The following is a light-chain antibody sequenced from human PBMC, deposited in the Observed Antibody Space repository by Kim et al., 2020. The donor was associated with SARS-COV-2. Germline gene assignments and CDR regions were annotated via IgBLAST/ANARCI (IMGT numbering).Light chain of an antibody. V-gene: IGKV3-20*01. CDR1: QRLSSSY. CDR3: QQYGSSPRT. Sequence: SPGESATLSCRASQRLSSSYLAWYQQKPGQAPRLLIYGASSRATGIPDRFSGSGSGTDFTLTISRLEPEDFAVYYCQQYGSSPRTFGQGTKVDIK. J-gene: IGKJ1*01. CDR2: GAS.